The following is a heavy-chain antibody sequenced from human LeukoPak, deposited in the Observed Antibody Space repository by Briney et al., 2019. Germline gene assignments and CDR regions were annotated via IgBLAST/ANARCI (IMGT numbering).Heavy chain of an antibody. CDR3: VRPDDNSFDF. V-gene: IGHV4-39*01. J-gene: IGHJ3*01. CDR2: IYYSGST. D-gene: IGHD3-9*01. CDR1: GGSISSSPYY. Sequence: SETLSLTCTVSGGSISSSPYYWGWIRQPPGKGLEWIGTIYYSGSTYYNPSLKSRVTISVDTSKNQFSLKLSSVTAADTAVYYCVRPDDNSFDFWGQGTMVTVSS.